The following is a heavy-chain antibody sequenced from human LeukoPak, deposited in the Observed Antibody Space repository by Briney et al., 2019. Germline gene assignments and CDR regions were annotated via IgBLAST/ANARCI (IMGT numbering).Heavy chain of an antibody. J-gene: IGHJ5*02. CDR1: GFTFSSSG. Sequence: SGGSLRLSCAASGFTFSSSGMSWVRQAPGKGLEWVSTISGSGSSTYYADSVKGRFTISRDNSKNTLYLQMNSLRAEDTAIYYCAKRDSSNMAYFDPWGQGTLVTVSS. D-gene: IGHD6-13*01. V-gene: IGHV3-23*01. CDR3: AKRDSSNMAYFDP. CDR2: ISGSGSST.